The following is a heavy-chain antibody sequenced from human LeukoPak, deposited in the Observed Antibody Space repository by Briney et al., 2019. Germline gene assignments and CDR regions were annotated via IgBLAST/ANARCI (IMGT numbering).Heavy chain of an antibody. CDR1: GDSVSSGLYY. CDR3: ARTPSRPYYYYYMDV. Sequence: SGTLSLTCTVSGDSVSSGLYYWSWIRQPPGKELEWIGWIYYSGSTNYNPSLKSRGTMSVDKSKNHFSLKLSSVTAADTAVYYCARTPSRPYYYYYMDVWSKGTTVTVSS. V-gene: IGHV4-61*03. J-gene: IGHJ6*03. CDR2: IYYSGST.